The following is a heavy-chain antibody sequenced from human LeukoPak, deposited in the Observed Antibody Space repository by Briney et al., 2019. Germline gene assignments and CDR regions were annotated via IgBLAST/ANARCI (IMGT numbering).Heavy chain of an antibody. D-gene: IGHD2-2*01. J-gene: IGHJ4*02. CDR2: IIPIFGTA. CDR3: ARGGGYCSSTSRYKFDY. V-gene: IGHV1-69*13. Sequence: GASVKVSCKASGGTFSSYAISWVRQAPGQGLEWMGGIIPIFGTANYAQKFQGRVTITADESTSTAYMELSSLRSEDTAVYYCARGGGYCSSTSRYKFDYWGQGTLVTVSS. CDR1: GGTFSSYA.